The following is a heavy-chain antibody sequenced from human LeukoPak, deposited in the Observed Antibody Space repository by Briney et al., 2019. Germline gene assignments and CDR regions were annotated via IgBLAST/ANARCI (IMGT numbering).Heavy chain of an antibody. J-gene: IGHJ4*02. V-gene: IGHV3-23*01. CDR1: GFTFSSYA. Sequence: PGGSLRLSCAASGFTFSSYAMSWVRQAPGKGLEWVSAISGSGGSTYYADSVKGRFTISRDNSKNTLYLQMNSLRAEDTAVYYCAKVRYVTMVRGAYFDYWGQGTLVTVSS. D-gene: IGHD3-10*01. CDR2: ISGSGGST. CDR3: AKVRYVTMVRGAYFDY.